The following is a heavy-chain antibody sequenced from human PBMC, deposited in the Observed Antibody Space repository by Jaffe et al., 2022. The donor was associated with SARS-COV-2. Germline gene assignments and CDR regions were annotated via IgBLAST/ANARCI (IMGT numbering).Heavy chain of an antibody. CDR1: GFTFSSYG. J-gene: IGHJ6*02. Sequence: QVQLVESGGGVVQPGRSLRLSCAASGFTFSSYGMHWVRQAPGKGLEWVAVISYDGSNKYYADSVKGRFTISRDNSKNTLYLQMNSLRAEDTAVYYCAKGVHGDPRAYYYYGMDVWGQGTTVTVSS. CDR2: ISYDGSNK. V-gene: IGHV3-30*18. CDR3: AKGVHGDPRAYYYYGMDV. D-gene: IGHD4-17*01.